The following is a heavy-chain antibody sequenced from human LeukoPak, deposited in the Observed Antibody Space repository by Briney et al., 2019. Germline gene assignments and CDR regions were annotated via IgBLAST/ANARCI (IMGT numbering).Heavy chain of an antibody. CDR1: GGSFSVYY. V-gene: IGHV4-34*01. Sequence: PSETLSLTCVAYGGSFSVYYWSWIRQPPGKGLEWIGEINDSGRTNYNPSLKSRVTISVDTSKNQFSLKLSSVTAADTAVYYCARMSPRLRRLTLTTTKGFDYWGQGTLVTVSS. J-gene: IGHJ4*02. CDR2: INDSGRT. CDR3: ARMSPRLRRLTLTTTKGFDY. D-gene: IGHD4-17*01.